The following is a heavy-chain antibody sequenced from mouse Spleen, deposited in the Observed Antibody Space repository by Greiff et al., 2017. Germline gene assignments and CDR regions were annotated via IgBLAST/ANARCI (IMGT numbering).Heavy chain of an antibody. CDR2: IDPETGGT. J-gene: IGHJ2*01. CDR1: GYTFTDYE. CDR3: TSLRGNWGDY. D-gene: IGHD4-1*01. V-gene: IGHV1-15*01. Sequence: QVHVKQSGAELVRPGASVTLSCKASGYTFTDYEMHWVKQTPVHGLEWIGAIDPETGGTAYNQKFKGKAILTADKSSSTAYMELRSLTSEDSAVYYCTSLRGNWGDYWGQGTTLTVSS.